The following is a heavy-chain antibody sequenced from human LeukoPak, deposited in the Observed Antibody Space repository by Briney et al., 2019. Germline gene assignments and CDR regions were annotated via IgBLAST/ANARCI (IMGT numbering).Heavy chain of an antibody. J-gene: IGHJ3*02. CDR2: ISSSSSYI. CDR1: GFTFSRYS. Sequence: GGSLRLSCAASGFTFSRYSMNWVRQAPGEGLEWVSSISSSSSYIYYADSVKGRFTISRDNAKNSLYLQMNSLRAEDTAVYYCARIIVVVTADAFDIWGQGTMVTVSS. CDR3: ARIIVVVTADAFDI. D-gene: IGHD2-21*02. V-gene: IGHV3-21*01.